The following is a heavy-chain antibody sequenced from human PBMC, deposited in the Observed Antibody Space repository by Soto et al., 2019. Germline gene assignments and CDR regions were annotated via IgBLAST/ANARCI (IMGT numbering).Heavy chain of an antibody. CDR3: ARDAGSDYYDRSVYPTYYFDY. Sequence: ASVKVSCKASGYTFTNYYIHWVRQAPGQGLEWMGMINPSGGRTNSAQRFQARVIMTRDTSTTTVYMELSSLKSEDTAVYYCARDAGSDYYDRSVYPTYYFDYWGQGPLVTVSS. J-gene: IGHJ4*02. D-gene: IGHD3-22*01. CDR1: GYTFTNYY. CDR2: INPSGGRT. V-gene: IGHV1-46*01.